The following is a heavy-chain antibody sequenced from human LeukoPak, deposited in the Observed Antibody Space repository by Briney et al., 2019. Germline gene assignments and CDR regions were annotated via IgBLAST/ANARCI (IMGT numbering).Heavy chain of an antibody. V-gene: IGHV3-30*04. CDR3: ARCYATMLQGEWTYYYYMDV. J-gene: IGHJ6*03. CDR2: ISYDGSNK. D-gene: IGHD3-16*01. CDR1: GFTFSSYA. Sequence: PGGSLRLSCAASGFTFSSYAMHWVRQAPGKGLEWVAVISYDGSNKYYADSVKGRFTISRDNAKNSLYLQMNSLRAEDTAVYYCARCYATMLQGEWTYYYYMDVWGKGTTVTVSS.